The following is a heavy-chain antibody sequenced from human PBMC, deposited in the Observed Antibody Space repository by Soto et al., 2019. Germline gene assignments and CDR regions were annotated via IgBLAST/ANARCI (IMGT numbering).Heavy chain of an antibody. CDR1: GYTFTSYD. D-gene: IGHD5-18*01. J-gene: IGHJ5*02. V-gene: IGHV1-8*01. CDR3: ARGAQGIYSRIQLFWFDP. Sequence: GASVKVSCKASGYTFTSYDINWVRQATGQGLEWMGWMNPNSGNTGYAQKFQGRVTMTRNTPISTAYMELSSLRSEDTAVYYCARGAQGIYSRIQLFWFDPWGQGTLVTVSS. CDR2: MNPNSGNT.